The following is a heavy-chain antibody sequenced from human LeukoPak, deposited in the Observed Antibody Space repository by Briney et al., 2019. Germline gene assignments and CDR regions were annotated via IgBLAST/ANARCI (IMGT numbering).Heavy chain of an antibody. CDR3: ARGGSGSYNMFDY. CDR1: GFTFSSYS. V-gene: IGHV3-21*01. J-gene: IGHJ4*02. D-gene: IGHD1-26*01. Sequence: GGSLRLSCAASGFTFSSYSMNWVRQAPGKGLEWVSSISSSSSYIYYADSVKGRFTISRDNAKNSLYLQVNSLRAEDTAVYYCARGGSGSYNMFDYWGQGTLVTVSS. CDR2: ISSSSSYI.